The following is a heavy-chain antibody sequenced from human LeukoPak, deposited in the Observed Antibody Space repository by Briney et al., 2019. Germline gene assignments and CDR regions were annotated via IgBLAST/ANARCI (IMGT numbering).Heavy chain of an antibody. J-gene: IGHJ3*02. Sequence: GGSLRLSCAASGFTFSSYGMHWVRQAPGKGLEWVAVISYDGGKKYYADSVKGRFTISRDNSKNTLYLQMNSLRPEDTAVFYCARLPGYSSGWPSDAFDIWGQGTMVTVSS. CDR3: ARLPGYSSGWPSDAFDI. CDR1: GFTFSSYG. V-gene: IGHV3-30*03. CDR2: ISYDGGKK. D-gene: IGHD6-19*01.